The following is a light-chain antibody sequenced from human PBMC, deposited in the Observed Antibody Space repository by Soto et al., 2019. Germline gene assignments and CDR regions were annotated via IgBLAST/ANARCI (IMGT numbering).Light chain of an antibody. J-gene: IGLJ1*01. CDR2: DVS. CDR3: SSYTSSSTYV. CDR1: SSDVGGYNY. Sequence: QSVLTQPASVSGSPGQAITISCTGTSSDVGGYNYVSWYQQHPGKAPKLMIYDVSNRPSGVSNRFSGSKSGNTASLTIPGLQAEDEADYYCSSYTSSSTYVFGTGTKVPVL. V-gene: IGLV2-14*01.